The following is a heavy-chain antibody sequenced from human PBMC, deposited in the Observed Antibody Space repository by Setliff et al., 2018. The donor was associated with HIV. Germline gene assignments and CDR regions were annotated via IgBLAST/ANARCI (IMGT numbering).Heavy chain of an antibody. V-gene: IGHV5-51*01. Sequence: PGESLKISCKGSGYNFTKYWIGWVRQMPGKGLECMGIIYPGDSDIRYSPPFQGQVTISVDKSVSAAYLQWTSLKASDTAIYYCVRRSNNGYYRHFDYWGRGALVTVSS. J-gene: IGHJ4*02. D-gene: IGHD3-22*01. CDR2: IYPGDSDI. CDR1: GYNFTKYW. CDR3: VRRSNNGYYRHFDY.